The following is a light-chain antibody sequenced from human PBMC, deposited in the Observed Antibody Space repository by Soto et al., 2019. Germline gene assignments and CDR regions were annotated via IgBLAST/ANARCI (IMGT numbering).Light chain of an antibody. CDR1: QSLNARY. Sequence: EIVLTQSPGTLSLSPGERATLSCRASQSLNARYLAWYQVKPGQAPRLLFYGASSRATGIPDRFIGSGSGTDFTLTITGLEPEDFAVYYCPQFHISRTLGHGTKVDIK. CDR2: GAS. CDR3: PQFHISRT. V-gene: IGKV3-20*01. J-gene: IGKJ1*01.